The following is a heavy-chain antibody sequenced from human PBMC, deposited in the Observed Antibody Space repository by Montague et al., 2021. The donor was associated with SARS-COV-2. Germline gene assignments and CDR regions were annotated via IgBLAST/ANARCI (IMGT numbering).Heavy chain of an antibody. V-gene: IGHV3-48*03. J-gene: IGHJ4*02. D-gene: IGHD6-19*01. CDR2: MSGGGTSL. CDR1: GFTFSNYE. Sequence: SLRLSCAASGFTFSNYEMNWVRQAPGKGLEWISYMSGGGTSLYYADSVRGRFTTSRGDAKKSLFLQMNSLRVEDTAIYYCARGPSYSSGWYSDYWGQGTLVTVSS. CDR3: ARGPSYSSGWYSDY.